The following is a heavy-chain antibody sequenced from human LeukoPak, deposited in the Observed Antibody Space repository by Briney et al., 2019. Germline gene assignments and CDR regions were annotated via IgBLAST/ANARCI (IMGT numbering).Heavy chain of an antibody. V-gene: IGHV3-53*01. CDR3: ARGTYPSGYFDY. CDR2: IYSGGST. D-gene: IGHD1-26*01. CDR1: GFPVKSNY. Sequence: PGGSLSLSCAASGFPVKSNYMGWVRQAPGKGLEWVPVIYSGGSTYYADSVKGRFTTSRDNSKNTLYLQMNSLRAEDTAVYYCARGTYPSGYFDYWGQGTLVTVSS. J-gene: IGHJ4*02.